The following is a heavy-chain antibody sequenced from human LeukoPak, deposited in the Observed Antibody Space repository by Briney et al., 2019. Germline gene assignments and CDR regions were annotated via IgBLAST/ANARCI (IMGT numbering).Heavy chain of an antibody. J-gene: IGHJ4*02. CDR1: GYSFTSYW. D-gene: IGHD3-9*01. V-gene: IGHV5-10-1*01. CDR2: IDPSDSYT. Sequence: GESLMISCKGFGYSFTSYWISWVRQMPGKGLEWMGRIDPSDSYTNYSPSFQGHVTISADKSISTAYLQWSSLKVSDTAIYYCARQEGTSYYHYSGQGTLVTVSS. CDR3: ARQEGTSYYHY.